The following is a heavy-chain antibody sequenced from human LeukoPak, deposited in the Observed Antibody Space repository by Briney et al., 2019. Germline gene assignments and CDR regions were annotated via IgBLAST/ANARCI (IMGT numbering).Heavy chain of an antibody. CDR2: IYYSGNT. V-gene: IGHV4-31*03. D-gene: IGHD3-10*01. J-gene: IGHJ4*02. CDR1: GGSIRSAGYS. CDR3: AREGDPTGSYYNY. Sequence: SETLSLTCSVSGGSIRSAGYSWYWIRQFPGRGLEWIGYIYYSGNTAYNPSLKSRVTISLDTSENQFSLNLTSVTAADTAVYYCAREGDPTGSYYNYWGQGILVTVSS.